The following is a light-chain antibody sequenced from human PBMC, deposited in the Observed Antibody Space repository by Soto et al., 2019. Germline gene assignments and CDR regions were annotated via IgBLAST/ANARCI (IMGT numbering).Light chain of an antibody. CDR2: DAS. V-gene: IGKV3-11*01. CDR3: QQRTDWLLT. CDR1: QGVSRK. J-gene: IGKJ4*01. Sequence: EIMMSLSLATLSVNPGERVTFSCRASQGVSRKLAWYQHKPGQAPRLLIYDASNRATGIPARFSASGSGTDFTLTISSLEPEDFAVYYCQQRTDWLLTFGGRSMADVK.